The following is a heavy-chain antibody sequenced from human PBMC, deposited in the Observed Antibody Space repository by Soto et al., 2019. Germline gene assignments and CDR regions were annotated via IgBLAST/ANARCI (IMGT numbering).Heavy chain of an antibody. V-gene: IGHV3-33*01. CDR3: ARDLAYSSSSSPFDY. CDR1: GFTFSSYG. Sequence: GGSLRLSCAASGFTFSSYGMHWVRQAPGKGLEWVAVIWYDGSNKYYADSVKGRFTISRDNSKNTLYLQMNSLRAEDTAVYYCARDLAYSSSSSPFDYWGQGTLVTVSS. CDR2: IWYDGSNK. J-gene: IGHJ4*02. D-gene: IGHD6-6*01.